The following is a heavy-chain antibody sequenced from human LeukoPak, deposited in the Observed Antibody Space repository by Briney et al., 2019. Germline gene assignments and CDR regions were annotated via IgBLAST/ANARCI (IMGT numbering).Heavy chain of an antibody. Sequence: SETLSLTCTVSGGSISSYYWSWIRQPAGKGLEWIGRIYTSGSTNCNPSLKSRVTMSVDTSKNQFSLRLSSVNAADTAVYFCAREGTSGGLNWLDPWGEGTLVTVSS. CDR1: GGSISSYY. D-gene: IGHD3-10*01. V-gene: IGHV4-4*07. CDR2: IYTSGST. J-gene: IGHJ5*02. CDR3: AREGTSGGLNWLDP.